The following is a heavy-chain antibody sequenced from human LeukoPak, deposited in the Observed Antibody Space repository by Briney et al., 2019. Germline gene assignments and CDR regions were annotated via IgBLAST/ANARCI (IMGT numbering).Heavy chain of an antibody. V-gene: IGHV3-23*01. CDR3: ATYSSGWYVLGDY. D-gene: IGHD6-19*01. Sequence: GGSLRLSCAASGFTFSSYAMSWVRQAPGKGLEWVSAISGSGGSTYYADSVKGRFTISRDNSKNTLYLQMNSLRAEDTAVYYCATYSSGWYVLGDYWGQGTLVTFSS. J-gene: IGHJ4*02. CDR1: GFTFSSYA. CDR2: ISGSGGST.